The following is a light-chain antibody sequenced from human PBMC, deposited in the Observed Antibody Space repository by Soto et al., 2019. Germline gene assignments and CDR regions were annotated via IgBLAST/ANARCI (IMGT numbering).Light chain of an antibody. V-gene: IGLV1-40*01. CDR1: GSNVGASYD. J-gene: IGLJ3*02. CDR3: QSYDNILSGPL. Sequence: QSVLTQPTSVSGAPGQTITMSCTGSGSNVGASYDVHWYQVLPGAGPRLLIYKNNNRPSGVPDRFSGSKSGTSASLAITGLRAEDEADYYCQSYDNILSGPLFGGGTKFTVL. CDR2: KNN.